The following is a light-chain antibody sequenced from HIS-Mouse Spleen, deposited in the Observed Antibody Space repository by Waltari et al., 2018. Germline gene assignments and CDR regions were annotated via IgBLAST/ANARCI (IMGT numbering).Light chain of an antibody. CDR2: DVS. CDR1: SSDVGGYNY. J-gene: IGLJ3*02. CDR3: SSYTSSSTLGV. Sequence: QSALTQPASVSGSPGQSITISCTGTSSDVGGYNYVSCSQQHPGKAPKLMVYDVSNRPSGVSNRFSGSKSGNTASLAISGLLAEDEADYYCSSYTSSSTLGVFGGGTKLTVL. V-gene: IGLV2-14*03.